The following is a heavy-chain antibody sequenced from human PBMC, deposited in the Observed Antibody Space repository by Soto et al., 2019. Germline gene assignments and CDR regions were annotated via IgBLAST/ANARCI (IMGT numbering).Heavy chain of an antibody. J-gene: IGHJ6*02. Sequence: PGGSLRLSCAASGFTFISYAMSWVRQAPWKGLEWVSAISGSGGSTYYADSVKGRFTISRDNSKNTLYLQMNSLRAEDTAVYYCAKDGGRGLGYCTNGVCCCYYYYYGMDVWGQGTTVTVSS. V-gene: IGHV3-23*01. D-gene: IGHD2-8*01. CDR2: ISGSGGST. CDR1: GFTFISYA. CDR3: AKDGGRGLGYCTNGVCCCYYYYYGMDV.